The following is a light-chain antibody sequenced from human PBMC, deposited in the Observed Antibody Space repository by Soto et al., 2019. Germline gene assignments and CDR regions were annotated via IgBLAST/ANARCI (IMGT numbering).Light chain of an antibody. V-gene: IGKV3-20*01. Sequence: EIVLTQSPGTLSLSPGERATLSCRASQSVSSSYLAWYQQKPGQAPRLLIYGASSRATGLPDRFSGSGSGTDFTITISRLEPEEFAVYYCQQYGSSPLWTFGQGTKVEIK. CDR1: QSVSSSY. CDR3: QQYGSSPLWT. CDR2: GAS. J-gene: IGKJ1*01.